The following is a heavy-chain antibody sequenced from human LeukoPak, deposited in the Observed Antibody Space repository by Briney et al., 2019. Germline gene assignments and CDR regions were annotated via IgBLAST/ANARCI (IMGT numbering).Heavy chain of an antibody. Sequence: GGSLRLSCAVSGFTVSSNYMSWIRQAPGKGLEWVSVIYSGGDTYYADSVKGRFTISRDNSKNTLYLQMNSLRAEDTAVYYYARDRGVELKTYDSSGYYKGDAFGIWGQGTMLTVSS. V-gene: IGHV3-66*01. D-gene: IGHD3-22*01. CDR3: ARDRGVELKTYDSSGYYKGDAFGI. CDR2: IYSGGDT. J-gene: IGHJ3*02. CDR1: GFTVSSNY.